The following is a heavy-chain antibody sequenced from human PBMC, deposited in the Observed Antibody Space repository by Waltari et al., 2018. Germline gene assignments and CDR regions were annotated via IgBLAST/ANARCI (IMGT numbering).Heavy chain of an antibody. Sequence: QVQLQESGPGLVKPSETLSLTCTVSGGSISSYYWSWIRQPQGKGLEWIGYIYYSGSTNYNPSLESRVTISLDTSKNQFSRKLSSVTAADTAVYYCARDSGNDSNYGYRIPNYCDYWGQGTLVTVSA. CDR3: ARDSGNDSNYGYRIPNYCDY. J-gene: IGHJ4*02. CDR2: IYYSGST. D-gene: IGHD4-4*01. V-gene: IGHV4-59*01. CDR1: GGSISSYY.